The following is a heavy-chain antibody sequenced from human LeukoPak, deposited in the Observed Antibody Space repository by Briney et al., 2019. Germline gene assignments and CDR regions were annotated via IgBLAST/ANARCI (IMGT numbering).Heavy chain of an antibody. CDR1: GFTFNNFW. J-gene: IGHJ4*02. D-gene: IGHD2-21*02. V-gene: IGHV3-23*01. CDR3: AKGYCGGDCYSVDYFDY. CDR2: ISGSGGST. Sequence: PGGSLRLSCAASGFTFNNFWMSWVRQAPGKGLEWVSAISGSGGSTYYADSVKGRFTISRDNSKNTLYLQMNSLRAEDTAVYYCAKGYCGGDCYSVDYFDYWGQGTLVTVSS.